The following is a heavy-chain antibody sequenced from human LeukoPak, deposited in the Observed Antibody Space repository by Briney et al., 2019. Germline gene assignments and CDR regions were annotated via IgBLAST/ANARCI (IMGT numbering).Heavy chain of an antibody. D-gene: IGHD6-19*01. CDR1: GFTFSSYW. CDR3: TTLGQWLTDDDFDI. J-gene: IGHJ3*02. CDR2: IKQDGSEK. Sequence: GGSLRLSCAASGFTFSSYWMSWVRQAPGKGLEWVANIKQDGSEKYYVDSVKGRFTISRDNAKNSLYLQMNSLRAEDTAVYYCTTLGQWLTDDDFDIWGQGTMVTVSS. V-gene: IGHV3-7*03.